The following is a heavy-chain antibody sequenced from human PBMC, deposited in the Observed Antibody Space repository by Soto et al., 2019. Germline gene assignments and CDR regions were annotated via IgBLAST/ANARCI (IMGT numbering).Heavy chain of an antibody. CDR2: IANDGRSE. CDR3: AKDKGRTAIDY. Sequence: QVQLVESGGGVVQPGRSLRLSCAASGLTFSAAGMHWVRQAPGKGLEWVAFIANDGRSESYADSVKGRFTISRDNSQNRLYLQMNGLRAEDTAVSYCAKDKGRTAIDYWGQGTLVSVSS. CDR1: GLTFSAAG. J-gene: IGHJ4*02. V-gene: IGHV3-30*18.